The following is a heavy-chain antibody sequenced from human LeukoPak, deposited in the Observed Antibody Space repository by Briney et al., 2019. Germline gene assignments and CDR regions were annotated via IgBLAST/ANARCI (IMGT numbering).Heavy chain of an antibody. J-gene: IGHJ4*02. D-gene: IGHD2-8*01. CDR2: ISLSGLT. Sequence: PSETLSPTCGVSGGSISNTNWWSWVRQPPGQGLEWIGEISLSGLTNYNPSLKSRVTVSLDKSKNHLSLNLTSVTAADTPVYYCSRENGAFSPFGYWGQGTLVTVPS. CDR1: GGSISNTNW. CDR3: SRENGAFSPFGY. V-gene: IGHV4-4*02.